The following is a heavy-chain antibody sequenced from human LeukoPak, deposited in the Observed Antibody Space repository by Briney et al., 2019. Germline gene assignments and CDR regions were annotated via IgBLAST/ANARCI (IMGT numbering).Heavy chain of an antibody. CDR3: ARDNDNYVWGSPSSY. CDR1: GCTFDDYG. D-gene: IGHD3-16*01. Sequence: GSLRLSCAASGCTFDDYGMSWVRQAPGKGLEWVSGINWNGGSTGYADSVKGRFTISRDNAKNSLYLQMNSLRAEDTALYYCARDNDNYVWGSPSSYWGQGTLVTVSS. V-gene: IGHV3-20*04. J-gene: IGHJ4*02. CDR2: INWNGGST.